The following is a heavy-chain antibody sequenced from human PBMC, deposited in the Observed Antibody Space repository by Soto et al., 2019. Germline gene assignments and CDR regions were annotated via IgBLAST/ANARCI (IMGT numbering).Heavy chain of an antibody. J-gene: IGHJ6*02. V-gene: IGHV3-33*01. CDR3: ARRQISPPPRGAASARGGMDV. CDR2: IWNDGNGY. D-gene: IGHD6-13*01. Sequence: QVQLVESGGGVVQPGRSLRLSCAASGFNFNNYGMHWVRQAPGKGLEWVAVIWNDGNGYYYANSVKGRFTISRDNSKTTLYLQMSSLTAEYTAVYYCARRQISPPPRGAASARGGMDVGGQGTTVTVSS. CDR1: GFNFNNYG.